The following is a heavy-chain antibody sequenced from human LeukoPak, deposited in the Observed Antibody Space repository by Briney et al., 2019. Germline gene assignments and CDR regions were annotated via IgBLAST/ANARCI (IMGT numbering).Heavy chain of an antibody. J-gene: IGHJ4*02. D-gene: IGHD3-10*01. CDR1: GFTFSIYA. CDR2: ISGSGGST. CDR3: AKGAVITMVRGVILAHFDY. Sequence: GGSLRLSCAASGFTFSIYAMSWVRQAPGKGLEWVSAISGSGGSTYYADSVKGRFTISRDNSKNTLYLQMNSLRAEDTAVYYCAKGAVITMVRGVILAHFDYWGQGTLVTVSS. V-gene: IGHV3-23*01.